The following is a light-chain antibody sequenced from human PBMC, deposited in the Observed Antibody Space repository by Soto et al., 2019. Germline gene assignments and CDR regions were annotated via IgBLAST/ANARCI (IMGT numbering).Light chain of an antibody. CDR3: QQRSNWLFT. Sequence: EIVLTQSPATLSLSPGERATLSCRASQSVSSYLAWYQQKPGQAPRLLIYDASNMATGIPARFSCSGSGTDFTLTISSLEPEDFAVYYCQQRSNWLFTFGPGTKVDIK. V-gene: IGKV3-11*01. J-gene: IGKJ3*01. CDR2: DAS. CDR1: QSVSSY.